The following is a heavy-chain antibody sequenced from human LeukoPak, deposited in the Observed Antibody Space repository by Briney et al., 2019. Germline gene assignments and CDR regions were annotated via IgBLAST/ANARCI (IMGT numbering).Heavy chain of an antibody. CDR1: GGFISSSSYY. CDR3: ARVGGGYSGSLNWFDP. Sequence: SETLSLTCTVSGGFISSSSYYWGWIRQPPGKGLEWIGSIYYSGSTYYNPSLKSRVTISVDTSKNQFSLKLSSVTAADTAVYYCARVGGGYSGSLNWFDPWGQGTLVTVSS. J-gene: IGHJ5*02. V-gene: IGHV4-39*07. CDR2: IYYSGST. D-gene: IGHD1-26*01.